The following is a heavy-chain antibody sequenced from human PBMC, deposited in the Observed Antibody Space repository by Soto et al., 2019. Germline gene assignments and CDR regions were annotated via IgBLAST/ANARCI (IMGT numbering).Heavy chain of an antibody. CDR3: ARVFSRGHGYYYYYYMDV. J-gene: IGHJ6*03. Sequence: SETLSLTWAVSGGSISSYYWIWIRQPPGKGLEWIGYIYYSGSTNYNPSLKSRVTISVDTSKNQFSLRLSSVTAADTAVYYCARVFSRGHGYYYYYYMDVWGKGTTVTVSS. CDR2: IYYSGST. CDR1: GGSISSYY. D-gene: IGHD3-10*01. V-gene: IGHV4-59*01.